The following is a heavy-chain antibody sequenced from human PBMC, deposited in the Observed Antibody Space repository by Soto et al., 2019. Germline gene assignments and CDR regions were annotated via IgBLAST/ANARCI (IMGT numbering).Heavy chain of an antibody. J-gene: IGHJ4*02. CDR3: ATTGYYYDSSGSREGYFDH. CDR1: GGSVSSGSYY. V-gene: IGHV4-61*01. CDR2: IYYSGST. D-gene: IGHD3-22*01. Sequence: SETLSLTCTVSGGSVSSGSYYWSWIRQPPGKGLEWIGYIYYSGSTNYNPSLKSRVTISVDTSKNQFSLKLSSVTAADTAVYYCATTGYYYDSSGSREGYFDHWGQGTLVTVSS.